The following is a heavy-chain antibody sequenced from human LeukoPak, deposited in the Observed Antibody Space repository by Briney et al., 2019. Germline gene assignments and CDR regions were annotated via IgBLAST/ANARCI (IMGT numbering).Heavy chain of an antibody. V-gene: IGHV3-66*01. CDR1: GFTVSTNY. Sequence: GGSLRLSCAASGFTVSTNYMSWVRQAPGKGLEWVPVIYSGGTTYNADSVKGRFTISRDNSKNTLSLQMNSLRAEDTAVYYCAREKAPYGSGLDYWGQGTLVTVSS. CDR3: AREKAPYGSGLDY. D-gene: IGHD3-10*01. J-gene: IGHJ4*02. CDR2: IYSGGTT.